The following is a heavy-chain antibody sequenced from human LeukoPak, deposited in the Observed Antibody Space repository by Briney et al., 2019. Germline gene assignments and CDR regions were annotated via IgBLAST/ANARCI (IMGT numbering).Heavy chain of an antibody. D-gene: IGHD2-2*01. Sequence: GASVKVSCTASGYTFTGYYMHWVRQAPGQGLEWMGWINPNSGGTNYAQKSHGRVTMTRDTSISTAYMELSRLRSDDAAVYYCARDIVVVPAAANYYYYGMDVWGQGTTVTVSS. CDR3: ARDIVVVPAAANYYYYGMDV. CDR1: GYTFTGYY. J-gene: IGHJ6*02. CDR2: INPNSGGT. V-gene: IGHV1-2*02.